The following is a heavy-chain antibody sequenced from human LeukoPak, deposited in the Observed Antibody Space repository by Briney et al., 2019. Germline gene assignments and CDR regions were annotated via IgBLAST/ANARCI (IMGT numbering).Heavy chain of an antibody. D-gene: IGHD2-21*02. CDR2: INHSGST. V-gene: IGHV4-34*01. CDR1: GGSFSGYY. CDR3: ARGHAYCGGDCYSD. J-gene: IGHJ4*02. Sequence: SETLSLTCAVYGGSFSGYYWSWIRQPPGKGLEWIGEINHSGSTNYNPSLKSRVTISVDTSKNQFSLKLSSVTAADTVVYYCARGHAYCGGDCYSDWGQGTLVTVSS.